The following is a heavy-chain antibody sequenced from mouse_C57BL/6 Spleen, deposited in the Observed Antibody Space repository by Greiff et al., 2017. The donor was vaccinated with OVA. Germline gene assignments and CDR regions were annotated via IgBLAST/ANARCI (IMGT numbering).Heavy chain of an antibody. CDR1: GYAFSSSW. CDR3: AREEVVRAMDY. J-gene: IGHJ4*01. Sequence: VQLQQSGPELVKPGASVKISCKASGYAFSSSWMNWVKQRPGKGLEWIGRIYPGDGDTNYNGKFKGKATLTADKSSSTAYMQLSSLTSEDSAVYFCAREEVVRAMDYWGQGTSVTVSS. CDR2: IYPGDGDT. D-gene: IGHD1-1*01. V-gene: IGHV1-82*01.